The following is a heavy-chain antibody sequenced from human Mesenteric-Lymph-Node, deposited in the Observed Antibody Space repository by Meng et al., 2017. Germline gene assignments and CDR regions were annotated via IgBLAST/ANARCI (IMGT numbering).Heavy chain of an antibody. CDR1: GFPLGNYW. Sequence: EGRLVEAGGGLFQPGGSLGFSWAASGFPLGNYWMHWVRQAPGKGLVWVSRIHTDDSVRNYADFVKGRFTISRDNAANTVYLQMNSLRPEDTAVYYCVRVMVGNQLVTVDYWGQGTLVTVSS. V-gene: IGHV3-74*02. J-gene: IGHJ4*02. D-gene: IGHD6-6*01. CDR3: VRVMVGNQLVTVDY. CDR2: IHTDDSVR.